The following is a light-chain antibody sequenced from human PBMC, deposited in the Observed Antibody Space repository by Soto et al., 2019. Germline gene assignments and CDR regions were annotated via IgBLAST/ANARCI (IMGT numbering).Light chain of an antibody. Sequence: DIQMTQSPSSLSAAVGDRVTITWQASQDIDKFLNWYQQKPGKAPKLLIDDASNLQTGFPSRFSGSGSGTHFILTIGSLQPEDVAIYYCQQYADLPITFGQGHDWRL. V-gene: IGKV1-33*01. J-gene: IGKJ5*01. CDR2: DAS. CDR1: QDIDKF. CDR3: QQYADLPIT.